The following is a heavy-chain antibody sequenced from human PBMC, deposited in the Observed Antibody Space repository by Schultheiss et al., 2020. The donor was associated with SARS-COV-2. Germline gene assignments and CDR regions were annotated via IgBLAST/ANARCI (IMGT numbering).Heavy chain of an antibody. D-gene: IGHD3-10*01. Sequence: TLSLTCTVSGGSISSGGYYWSWIRQHPGKGLGWIGYIYYSGSTYYNPSLKSRVTISVDTSKNQFSLKLSSVTAADTAVYYCAREVGDMVRGAVGAFDIWGQGTMVTVSS. V-gene: IGHV4-31*03. J-gene: IGHJ3*02. CDR1: GGSISSGGYY. CDR2: IYYSGST. CDR3: AREVGDMVRGAVGAFDI.